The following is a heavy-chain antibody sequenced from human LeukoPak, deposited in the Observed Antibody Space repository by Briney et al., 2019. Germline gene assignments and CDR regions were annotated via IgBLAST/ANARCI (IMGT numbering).Heavy chain of an antibody. Sequence: SETLSLTCTVSGGSISSYYWSWIRQPPGKGLEWIGYIYYSGSTNYNPSLKSRATISVDTSKNQFSLELSSVTAADTAVYYCARWPVLRYFDWLSTDAFDIWGQGTMVTVSS. CDR1: GGSISSYY. V-gene: IGHV4-59*01. J-gene: IGHJ3*02. CDR2: IYYSGST. D-gene: IGHD3-9*01. CDR3: ARWPVLRYFDWLSTDAFDI.